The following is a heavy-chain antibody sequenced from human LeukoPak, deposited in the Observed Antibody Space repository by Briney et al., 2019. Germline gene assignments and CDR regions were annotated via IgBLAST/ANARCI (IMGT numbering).Heavy chain of an antibody. Sequence: SVKVSCKASGGTFSIYAISWVRQAPGQGVEWMGGIIPIFGTANYAQKFQGRVTIPADESTSTAYIELSSLRSEDTAVYYCAGDSSGLDWYFDLWGRGTLVTVSS. J-gene: IGHJ2*01. CDR3: AGDSSGLDWYFDL. CDR1: GGTFSIYA. V-gene: IGHV1-69*13. CDR2: IIPIFGTA. D-gene: IGHD3-22*01.